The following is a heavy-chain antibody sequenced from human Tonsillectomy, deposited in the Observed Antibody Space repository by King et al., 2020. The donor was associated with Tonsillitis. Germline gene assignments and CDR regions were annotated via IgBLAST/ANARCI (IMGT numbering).Heavy chain of an antibody. CDR2: INHSGST. CDR1: GGSLSGYY. J-gene: IGHJ3*02. V-gene: IGHV4-34*01. CDR3: ARGSDVLLVVPTINAFDN. Sequence: VQLQQWGAGLLKPSETLSLTCAVYGGSLSGYYWSWIRQPPGKGLEWIGEINHSGSTSYSPSLKSRVTTSVDTSKNQFSLKLSSATAADTAVYYCARGSDVLLVVPTINAFDNWGQGTMVTVSS. D-gene: IGHD2-8*02.